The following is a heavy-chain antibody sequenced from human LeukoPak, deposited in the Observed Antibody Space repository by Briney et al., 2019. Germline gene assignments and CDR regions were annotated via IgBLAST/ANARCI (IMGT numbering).Heavy chain of an antibody. Sequence: GGSLRLSCAASGFTFSTYAMSWVRQAPGKGLEWVSAISGGGGSTYYADSVEGRFTISRDNSKNTLYLQMNSLRAEDTAVYYCAQPTEGVIAAAPYYYYAMDVWGQGTTVTVSS. V-gene: IGHV3-23*01. J-gene: IGHJ6*02. CDR3: AQPTEGVIAAAPYYYYAMDV. CDR1: GFTFSTYA. CDR2: ISGGGGST. D-gene: IGHD6-13*01.